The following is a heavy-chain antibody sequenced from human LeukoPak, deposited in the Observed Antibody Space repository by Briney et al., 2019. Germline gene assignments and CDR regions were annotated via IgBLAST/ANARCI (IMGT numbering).Heavy chain of an antibody. D-gene: IGHD6-13*01. J-gene: IGHJ5*02. Sequence: ASVKVSCKASGYTFTGYYMHWVRQAPGQGLEWMGRINPNSGGTNYAQKFQGRVTMTRDTSISTAYMELSRLRSDDTAVYYCARETVSLLIAAAGTNWFDPWGQGTLVTVSS. CDR3: ARETVSLLIAAAGTNWFDP. V-gene: IGHV1-2*06. CDR2: INPNSGGT. CDR1: GYTFTGYY.